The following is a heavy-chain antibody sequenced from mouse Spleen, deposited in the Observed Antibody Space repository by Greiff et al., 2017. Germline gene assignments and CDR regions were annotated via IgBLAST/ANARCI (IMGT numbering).Heavy chain of an antibody. D-gene: IGHD1-1*01. Sequence: QVQLQQSGAELVRPGASVKLSCKASGYTFTDYYINWVKQGPGQGLEWIARIYPGSGNTYYNEKFKGKATLTAEKSSSTAYMQLSSLTSEDSAVYFWARSYYGSSYWYFDVWGAGTTVTVSS. CDR3: ARSYYGSSYWYFDV. J-gene: IGHJ1*01. CDR1: GYTFTDYY. V-gene: IGHV1-76*01. CDR2: IYPGSGNT.